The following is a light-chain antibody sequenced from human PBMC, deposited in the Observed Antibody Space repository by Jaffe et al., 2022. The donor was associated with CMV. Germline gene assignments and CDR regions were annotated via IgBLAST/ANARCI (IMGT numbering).Light chain of an antibody. J-gene: IGKJ2*01. CDR3: QQYITSPPT. Sequence: EIVLTQSPDTLSLSPGERATLSCTASQSVSTHFSAWYQQRRGQAPRLLIHGTSRRATGIPDRFSGSGSGTVFTLTISRLEPEDFAVYYCQQYITSPPTFGQGTKLEIK. CDR1: QSVSTHF. V-gene: IGKV3-20*01. CDR2: GTS.